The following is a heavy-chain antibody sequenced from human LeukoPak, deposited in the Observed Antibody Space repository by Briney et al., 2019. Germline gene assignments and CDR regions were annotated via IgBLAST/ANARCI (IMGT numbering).Heavy chain of an antibody. CDR1: GFTFSRYG. Sequence: GGSLRLSCAASGFTFSRYGMHWVRQAPGKGLEWVAFIRYDGSNKYYTDSVKGRFTISRDNSKNTLYLQMNSLRVEDTAVYYCARVGLAVTTFEYFFDYWGQGALVTVS. V-gene: IGHV3-30*02. D-gene: IGHD4-11*01. CDR2: IRYDGSNK. CDR3: ARVGLAVTTFEYFFDY. J-gene: IGHJ4*02.